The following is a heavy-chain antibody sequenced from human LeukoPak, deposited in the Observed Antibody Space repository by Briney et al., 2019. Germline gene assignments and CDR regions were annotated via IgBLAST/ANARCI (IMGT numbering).Heavy chain of an antibody. CDR2: ISSSSSYI. CDR1: GFTFSSYS. D-gene: IGHD6-13*01. V-gene: IGHV3-21*01. CDR3: ARVRAAAAHWDYGMDV. J-gene: IGHJ6*02. Sequence: GGSLRLSCAASGFTFSSYSMNWVRQAPGKGLEWVSSISSSSSYIYYADSVKGRFTISRDNAKNSLYLQMNSLRAEDTAVYYCARVRAAAAHWDYGMDVWGQGTTVTVSS.